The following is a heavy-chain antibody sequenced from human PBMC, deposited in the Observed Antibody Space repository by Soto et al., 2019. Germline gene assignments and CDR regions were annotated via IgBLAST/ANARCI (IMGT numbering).Heavy chain of an antibody. CDR3: ARGPQLVEGISWFDP. CDR2: INHSGST. J-gene: IGHJ5*02. CDR1: GGSFSGYY. D-gene: IGHD6-6*01. Sequence: QVQLQQWGAGLLKPSETLSLTCAVYGGSFSGYYWSWIRQPPGKGLEWIGEINHSGSTNYNPSLKSRVTISVDTSKNQLSLKLSSVTAADTAVYYCARGPQLVEGISWFDPWGQGTLVTVSS. V-gene: IGHV4-34*01.